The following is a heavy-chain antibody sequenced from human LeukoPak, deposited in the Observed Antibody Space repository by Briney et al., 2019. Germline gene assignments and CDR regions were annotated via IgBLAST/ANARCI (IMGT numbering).Heavy chain of an antibody. D-gene: IGHD4-17*01. V-gene: IGHV4-61*01. CDR1: GGSVSSGSYY. CDR3: ARGDYGDGFDY. Sequence: SETLSLTCTVSGGSVSSGSYYWSWIRQPPGKGLEWIGYIYYSGSTNYNPSLQSRVTVSIDTSKNQFSLKLRSVTAADTAVYYCARGDYGDGFDYWGQGTLVTVSS. CDR2: IYYSGST. J-gene: IGHJ4*02.